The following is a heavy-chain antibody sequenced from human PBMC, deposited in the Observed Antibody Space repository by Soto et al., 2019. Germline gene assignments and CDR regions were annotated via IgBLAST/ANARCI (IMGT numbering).Heavy chain of an antibody. Sequence: GGSLRLSXAASGFTFSSYAMSWVRQAPGKGLEWVSAISGSGGSTYYADSVKGRFTISRDNSKNTLYLQMNSLRAEDTAVYYCAKYCSGGSCYSGFDYWGQGTLVTVSS. J-gene: IGHJ4*02. D-gene: IGHD2-15*01. CDR2: ISGSGGST. V-gene: IGHV3-23*01. CDR1: GFTFSSYA. CDR3: AKYCSGGSCYSGFDY.